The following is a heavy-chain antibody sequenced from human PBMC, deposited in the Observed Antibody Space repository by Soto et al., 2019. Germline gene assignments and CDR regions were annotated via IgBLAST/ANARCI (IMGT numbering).Heavy chain of an antibody. CDR3: ASGNDYDSSEPKNYGMDV. J-gene: IGHJ6*02. V-gene: IGHV1-69*13. CDR2: IIPIFGTA. CDR1: GGTFSSYA. Sequence: SVKVSCKASGGTFSSYAISWVRQAPGQGLEWMGGIIPIFGTANYAQKFQGRVTITADESTSTAYMELSSLRSEDTAVYYCASGNDYDSSEPKNYGMDVWGQGTTVTVSS. D-gene: IGHD3-22*01.